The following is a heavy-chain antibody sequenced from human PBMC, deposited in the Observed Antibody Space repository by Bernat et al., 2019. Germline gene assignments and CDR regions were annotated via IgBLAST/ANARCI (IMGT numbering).Heavy chain of an antibody. J-gene: IGHJ4*02. V-gene: IGHV4-59*01. Sequence: QVQLQESGPGLVKPSETLSLTCTVSGGSISSYYWSWIRQPPGKGLEWIGYIYYSGSTNYNPSLKSRVTISVDTSKNQFSLKLSSVTAADTAVYYCARARGQLVTGLIDYWGQGTLVTVSS. CDR2: IYYSGST. CDR1: GGSISSYY. CDR3: ARARGQLVTGLIDY. D-gene: IGHD6-13*01.